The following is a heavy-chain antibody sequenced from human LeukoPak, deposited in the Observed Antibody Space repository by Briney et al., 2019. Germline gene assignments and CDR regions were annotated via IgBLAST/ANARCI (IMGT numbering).Heavy chain of an antibody. D-gene: IGHD3-10*01. CDR1: GFTFSSYA. J-gene: IGHJ2*01. Sequence: GGSLRLSCAASGFTFSSYAMNWVRQATGKGLEWVSGIGTAGDTYYPGSVKGRFTISRENAKNSLYLQMNSLRAGDTAVYYCARVSGPITMVRGVTSTWYFDLWGRGTLVTVSS. CDR2: IGTAGDT. V-gene: IGHV3-13*01. CDR3: ARVSGPITMVRGVTSTWYFDL.